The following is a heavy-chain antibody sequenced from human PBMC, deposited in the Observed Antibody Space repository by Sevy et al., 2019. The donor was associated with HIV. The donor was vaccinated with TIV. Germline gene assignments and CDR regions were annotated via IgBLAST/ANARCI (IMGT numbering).Heavy chain of an antibody. CDR2: ISYDGSNK. CDR3: ARDTLYYYDSSGYYDDGY. J-gene: IGHJ4*02. D-gene: IGHD3-22*01. CDR1: GFTFSSYA. V-gene: IGHV3-30-3*01. Sequence: GGSLRLSCAASGFTFSSYAMHWVRQAPGKGLEWVAVISYDGSNKYYADPGKGRLTISRDNSKNTLSLQMNSLRAEDTAVYYCARDTLYYYDSSGYYDDGYWGQGTLVTVSS.